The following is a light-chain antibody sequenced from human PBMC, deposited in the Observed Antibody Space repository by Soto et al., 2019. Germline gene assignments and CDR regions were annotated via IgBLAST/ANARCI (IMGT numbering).Light chain of an antibody. Sequence: QSALTQPPSASGSPGQSVTISCTGTSSDVGGYNYVSWYQQHPGKAPKLMISEVSKRPSGVPGRFSGSKSGNTASLTVSGLQADDEADYYCSSYADSNILFGGGTKLTVL. V-gene: IGLV2-8*01. J-gene: IGLJ2*01. CDR2: EVS. CDR1: SSDVGGYNY. CDR3: SSYADSNIL.